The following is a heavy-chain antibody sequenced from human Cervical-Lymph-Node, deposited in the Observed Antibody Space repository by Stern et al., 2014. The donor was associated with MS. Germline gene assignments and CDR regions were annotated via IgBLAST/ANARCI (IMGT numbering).Heavy chain of an antibody. D-gene: IGHD2-2*01. CDR2: IIPIFGAA. Sequence: QVQLVQSGAEVKKPGSSVKVSCKASGGTFRSHAISWVRQAPGQGLEWMGGIIPIFGAALYAQNFQGRATITADESTSTVYMELSSLRSDDTAVYFCARDSEEVTAPTTHYYYYDIDVWGQGTTVTVS. J-gene: IGHJ6*02. CDR1: GGTFRSHA. V-gene: IGHV1-69*01. CDR3: ARDSEEVTAPTTHYYYYDIDV.